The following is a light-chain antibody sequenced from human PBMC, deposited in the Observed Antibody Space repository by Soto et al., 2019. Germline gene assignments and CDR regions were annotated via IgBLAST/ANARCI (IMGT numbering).Light chain of an antibody. V-gene: IGKV1-5*03. CDR3: QQYNTSPLT. Sequence: DIQMTQSPSTLSASVGDRVTITCRASQSISTWLAWYQQKPGKAPKLLIYKASSLEGGVPSRFSGSGSGTEFNITVSSLQPDDFATYYCQQYNTSPLTFGGGTTVELK. CDR2: KAS. J-gene: IGKJ4*01. CDR1: QSISTW.